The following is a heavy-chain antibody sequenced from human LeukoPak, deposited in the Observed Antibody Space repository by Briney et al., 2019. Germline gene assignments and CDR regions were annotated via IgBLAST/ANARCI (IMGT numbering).Heavy chain of an antibody. V-gene: IGHV3-7*01. CDR1: GFTVSSNY. CDR2: IKQDGSEK. Sequence: GGSLRLSCAASGFTVSSNYMSWVRQAPGKGLEWVANIKQDGSEKYYVDSVKGRFTISRDNAKNSLYLQMNSLRAEDTAVYYCARDRRWLQFFDYWGQGTLVTVSS. CDR3: ARDRRWLQFFDY. D-gene: IGHD5-24*01. J-gene: IGHJ4*02.